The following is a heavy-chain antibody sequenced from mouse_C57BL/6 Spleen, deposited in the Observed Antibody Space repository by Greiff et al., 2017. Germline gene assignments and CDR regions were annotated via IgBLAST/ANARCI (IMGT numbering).Heavy chain of an antibody. CDR2: IWSGGST. CDR1: GFSLTSYG. CDR3: ARKANAMDY. V-gene: IGHV2-2*01. J-gene: IGHJ4*01. Sequence: QVQLQQSGPGLVQPSQSLSITCTVSGFSLTSYGVHWVRQSPGKGLEWLGVIWSGGSTDYNAAFISRLSISKDNSTSQVFFKMNSLQADDTAIYYCARKANAMDYWGQGTSLTVSS.